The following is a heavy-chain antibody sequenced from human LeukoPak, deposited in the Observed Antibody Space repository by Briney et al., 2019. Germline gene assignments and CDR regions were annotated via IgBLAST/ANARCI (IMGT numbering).Heavy chain of an antibody. CDR1: GFSFRSYG. V-gene: IGHV3-30*02. CDR3: AREDGGGAGDFDY. D-gene: IGHD2-21*01. CDR2: IRYDGSNK. Sequence: PGGSLRLSCAASGFSFRSYGMHWVRQAPGKGLEWVAFIRYDGSNKYYADSVKGRFTISRDNSKNTLYLQMNSLRAEDTAVYYCAREDGGGAGDFDYWGQGTLVTVSS. J-gene: IGHJ4*02.